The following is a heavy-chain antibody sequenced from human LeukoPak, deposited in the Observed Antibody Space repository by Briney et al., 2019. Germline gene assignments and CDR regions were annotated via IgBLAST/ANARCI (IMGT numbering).Heavy chain of an antibody. CDR3: ARDQQMYDSSGYFDY. Sequence: GRSLRLSCAASGFTFSSYAMHWVRQAPGKGLEWVAVISYDGSNKYYADSVKGRFTISRDNSKNTLYLQMNSLRAEDTAVYYCARDQQMYDSSGYFDYWGQGTLVTVSS. J-gene: IGHJ4*02. CDR2: ISYDGSNK. CDR1: GFTFSSYA. V-gene: IGHV3-30-3*01. D-gene: IGHD3-22*01.